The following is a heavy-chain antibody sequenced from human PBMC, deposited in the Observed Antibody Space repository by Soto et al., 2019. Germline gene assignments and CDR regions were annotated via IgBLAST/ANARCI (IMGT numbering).Heavy chain of an antibody. CDR3: ARAHTVVVPAAPPSSWFDP. CDR2: IYYSGST. Sequence: SETLSLTCTVSGGSISSGGYYWSWIRQHPGKGLEWIGYIYYSGSTYYNPSLKSRVTISVDTSKNQFSLKLSSVTAADTAVYYCARAHTVVVPAAPPSSWFDPWGQGTLVTVSS. V-gene: IGHV4-31*03. CDR1: GGSISSGGYY. J-gene: IGHJ5*02. D-gene: IGHD2-2*01.